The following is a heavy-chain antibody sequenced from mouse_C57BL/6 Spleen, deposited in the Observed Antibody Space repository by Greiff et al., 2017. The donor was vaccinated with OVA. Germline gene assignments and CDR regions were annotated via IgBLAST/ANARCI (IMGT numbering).Heavy chain of an antibody. CDR2: IYPGDGDT. CDR1: GYAFSSSW. Sequence: VQLVESGPELVKPGASVKISCKASGYAFSSSWMNWVKQRPGKGLEWIGRIYPGDGDTNYNGKFKGKATLTADKSSSTAYMQLSSLTSEDSAVYFCARGDYGPYYYAMDYWGQGTSVTVSS. V-gene: IGHV1-82*01. D-gene: IGHD1-1*02. J-gene: IGHJ4*01. CDR3: ARGDYGPYYYAMDY.